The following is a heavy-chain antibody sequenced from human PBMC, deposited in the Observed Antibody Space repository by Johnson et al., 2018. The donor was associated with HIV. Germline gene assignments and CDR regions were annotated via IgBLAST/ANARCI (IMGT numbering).Heavy chain of an antibody. CDR3: AFPTGATTAFDI. D-gene: IGHD5-24*01. J-gene: IGHJ3*02. Sequence: QVQLVESGGGVVQRGGSLRLSCVASGFTFSSYGMHWVRQAPGKGLEWVAFIRYDGTNKYYADSVKGRFTVSRDNSKNTLYLQMNSLRAEDTAVYYCAFPTGATTAFDIWGQGTMVTVSS. CDR1: GFTFSSYG. CDR2: IRYDGTNK. V-gene: IGHV3-30*02.